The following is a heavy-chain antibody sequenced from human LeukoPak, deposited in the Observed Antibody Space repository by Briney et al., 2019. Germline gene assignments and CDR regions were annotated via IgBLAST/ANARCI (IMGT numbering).Heavy chain of an antibody. Sequence: PGGSLRLSCAASGFTFSSYGMSWVRQAPGKGLEWVTFIQCDGSKKYYADSVKGRFTISRDNSKNTLYLEMNSLRAEDTAVYYCAKDIGSYYDYWGQGILVTVSS. V-gene: IGHV3-30*02. CDR2: IQCDGSKK. CDR1: GFTFSSYG. CDR3: AKDIGSYYDY. J-gene: IGHJ4*02. D-gene: IGHD3-10*01.